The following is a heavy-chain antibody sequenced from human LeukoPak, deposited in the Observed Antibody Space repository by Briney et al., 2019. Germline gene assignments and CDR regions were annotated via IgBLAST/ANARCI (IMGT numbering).Heavy chain of an antibody. D-gene: IGHD5-18*01. CDR2: ISGSGGST. V-gene: IGHV3-23*01. Sequence: GGSLRLSCAASGFTFKNYAMNWVRQAPGKGLEWVSGISGSGGSTYYADSVKGRFTISRDNSKNTLYLQMNSLRAEDTAVYYCAKDNQYSYGYYYFDYWGQGTLVTVSS. CDR3: AKDNQYSYGYYYFDY. CDR1: GFTFKNYA. J-gene: IGHJ4*02.